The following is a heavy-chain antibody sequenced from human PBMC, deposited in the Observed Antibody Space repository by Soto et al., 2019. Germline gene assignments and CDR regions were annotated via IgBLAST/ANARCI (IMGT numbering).Heavy chain of an antibody. J-gene: IGHJ4*02. V-gene: IGHV1-18*01. Sequence: QVQLLQSGAAVTKPGASVKVSCKASGYMFNTYGITWVRKAPGQGLEWMGWISAYNGKIDYAQKFEGRVTMTTDTSTSTAYMELKSLTSADAAVYYCARTYGSGDYFLPFDYWGQGTPVSVSS. CDR3: ARTYGSGDYFLPFDY. CDR1: GYMFNTYG. CDR2: ISAYNGKI. D-gene: IGHD3-10*01.